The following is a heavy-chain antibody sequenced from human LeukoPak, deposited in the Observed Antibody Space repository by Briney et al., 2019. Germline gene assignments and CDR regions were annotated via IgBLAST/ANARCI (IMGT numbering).Heavy chain of an antibody. D-gene: IGHD4-17*01. V-gene: IGHV5-51*01. CDR2: IYPGDSDT. CDR3: ARQRDYGDDTYSRFSDS. CDR1: GYSFTTYW. Sequence: GESLKISCKGSGYSFTTYWIAWVRQMPGKGLEWMGIIYPGDSDTRYSPSFQGQVTISVDKSISTAYLQWSSLKASDTAMYYCARQRDYGDDTYSRFSDSWGQGSLVTVSS. J-gene: IGHJ4*02.